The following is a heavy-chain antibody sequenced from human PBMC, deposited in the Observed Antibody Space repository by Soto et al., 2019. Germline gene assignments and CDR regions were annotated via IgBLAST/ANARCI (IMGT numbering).Heavy chain of an antibody. V-gene: IGHV1-69*06. CDR1: GGTFSSYA. CDR2: IIPIFGTA. J-gene: IGHJ6*02. D-gene: IGHD3-10*01. Sequence: QVQLVQSGAEVKKPGSSVKVSCKASGGTFSSYAISWVRQAPGQGLEWMGGIIPIFGTANYAQKFQGRVTIIADKSTSTAYMELSSLRSEDTAVYYCARAPGSSGSYYYYYGMDVWGQGTTVTVSS. CDR3: ARAPGSSGSYYYYYGMDV.